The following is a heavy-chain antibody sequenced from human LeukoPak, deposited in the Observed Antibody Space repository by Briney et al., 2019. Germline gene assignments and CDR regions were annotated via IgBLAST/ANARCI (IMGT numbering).Heavy chain of an antibody. V-gene: IGHV3-30*04. Sequence: PGGSLRLSCAASGFTFSSHAMHWVRQAPGKGLEWVAFVSYDGRISSYADFVKGRFTISRDNSKNTLYLQMNSLRAEDTAVYFCARDLSRTYTVDYWGQGTLVTVSS. D-gene: IGHD2-2*02. CDR1: GFTFSSHA. CDR3: ARDLSRTYTVDY. J-gene: IGHJ4*02. CDR2: VSYDGRIS.